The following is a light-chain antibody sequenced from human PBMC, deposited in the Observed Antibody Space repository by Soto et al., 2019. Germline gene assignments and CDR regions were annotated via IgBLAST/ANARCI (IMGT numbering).Light chain of an antibody. CDR3: GSWDSDLDSVL. Sequence: QSVLTQPPSLSAAPGQRVTIACSGSTSNIGNDYVSWYQQVPRTAPKLLIYDTDKRPPGIPDRFSGSWSGTTATLAITGLQTGDEADYFCGSWDSDLDSVLFGGGTKVTVL. CDR1: TSNIGNDY. J-gene: IGLJ3*02. CDR2: DTD. V-gene: IGLV1-51*01.